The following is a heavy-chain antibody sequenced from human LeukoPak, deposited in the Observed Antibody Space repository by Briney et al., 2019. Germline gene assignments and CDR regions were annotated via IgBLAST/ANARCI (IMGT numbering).Heavy chain of an antibody. CDR2: ICDSGRTV. CDR1: GFTLSDYY. J-gene: IGHJ4*02. CDR3: ARDRLGDYDHSGYYDK. D-gene: IGHD3-22*01. V-gene: IGHV3-11*01. Sequence: GGSLRLSCAASGFTLSDYYMSWLRQAPGEGLEWVAYICDSGRTVYYADSVKGRFTISRDNAKNSVYLQMNNLRAEDTAVYYCARDRLGDYDHSGYYDKWGQGTLVTVSP.